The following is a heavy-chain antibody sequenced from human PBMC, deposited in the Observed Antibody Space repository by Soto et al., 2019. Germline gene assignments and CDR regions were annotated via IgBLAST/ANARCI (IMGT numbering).Heavy chain of an antibody. CDR1: GLTISGKKY. J-gene: IGHJ3*01. D-gene: IGHD1-1*01. CDR2: LYDVDGS. CDR3: ATWHEREHAFDV. Sequence: DVQLVESGGGFIQPGESLRLSCAAFGLTISGKKYVAWVRQAPGKGLEWVSALYDVDGSFYADSVTGRFTTSSDSSKTTVYLQMNDLRADDTAVYYCATWHEREHAFDVWGQGTTVTISS. V-gene: IGHV3-53*01.